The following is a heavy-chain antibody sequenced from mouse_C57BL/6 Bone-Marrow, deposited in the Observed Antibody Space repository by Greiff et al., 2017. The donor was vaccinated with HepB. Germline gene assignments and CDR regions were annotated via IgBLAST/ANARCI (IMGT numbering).Heavy chain of an antibody. CDR3: ARSLGCYYAMDY. CDR1: GFNIKDDY. CDR2: IDPENGDT. J-gene: IGHJ4*01. V-gene: IGHV14-4*01. D-gene: IGHD3-3*01. Sequence: VQLQQSGAELVRPGASVKLSCTASGFNIKDDYMHWVKQRPEQGLEWIGWIDPENGDTEYASKFQGKATITADTSSNTAYMQRSSLTSEDSAVYYCARSLGCYYAMDYWGQGTSVTVSS.